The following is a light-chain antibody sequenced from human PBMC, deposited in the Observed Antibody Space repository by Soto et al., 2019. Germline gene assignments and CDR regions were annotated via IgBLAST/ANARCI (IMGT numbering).Light chain of an antibody. V-gene: IGKV1-39*01. CDR2: AAS. CDR3: QHGYSTPRT. J-gene: IGKJ1*01. Sequence: DIQMTQSPSSLSASVGDRVTITCRSSQSISSYLNWYQQKPGRTPKVLIYAASSLQSGVPSTFIGSGSGTDFALTISSLQPEGFSTYYDQHGYSTPRTVGQRTEVDIK. CDR1: QSISSY.